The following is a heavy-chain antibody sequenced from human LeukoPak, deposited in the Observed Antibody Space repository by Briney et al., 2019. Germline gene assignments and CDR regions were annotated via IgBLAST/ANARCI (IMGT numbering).Heavy chain of an antibody. CDR3: ARQSHYGGAIDY. CDR2: IYYSGST. CDR1: GGSISSYY. J-gene: IGHJ4*02. D-gene: IGHD4-23*01. Sequence: SETLSLTCTVSGGSISSYYWSWIRQPPGKGLEWIGYIYYSGSTNYNPSLKSRVTISVDTSKNQFSLKLSSVTAADTAVYYCARQSHYGGAIDYWGQGTLVTVSS. V-gene: IGHV4-59*08.